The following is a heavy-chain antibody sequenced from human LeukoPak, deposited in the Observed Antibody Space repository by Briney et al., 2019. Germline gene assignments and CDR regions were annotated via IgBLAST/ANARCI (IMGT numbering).Heavy chain of an antibody. CDR1: GLXFSTFW. Sequence: GGSPRLSCAVSGLXFSTFWINWVRQAPGKGLEWVARIKQEGREKYYVDSVKGRFTISRDNAEKSLYLQMNSLRPEDTAVYYCAAGSSVDFWGQGTLVTVSS. CDR3: AAGSSVDF. CDR2: IKQEGREK. J-gene: IGHJ4*02. V-gene: IGHV3-7*01. D-gene: IGHD3-10*01.